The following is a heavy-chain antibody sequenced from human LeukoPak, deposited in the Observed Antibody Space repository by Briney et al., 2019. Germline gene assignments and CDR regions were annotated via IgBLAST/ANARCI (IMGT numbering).Heavy chain of an antibody. CDR2: ISGDGLSS. CDR3: ARSTEGTAHFDY. V-gene: IGHV3-64*01. D-gene: IGHD1-7*01. Sequence: GGSLRLSCATSQFIFSSYEMDWVRQTPGRGLEYVSGISGDGLSSFYAISVKDRFTISRDNSKNTLFLYMGIQKPDDMAVYYCARSTEGTAHFDYWGQGTLVIVSS. J-gene: IGHJ4*02. CDR1: QFIFSSYE.